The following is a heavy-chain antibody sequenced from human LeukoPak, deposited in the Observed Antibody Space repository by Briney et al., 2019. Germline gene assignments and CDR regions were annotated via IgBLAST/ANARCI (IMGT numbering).Heavy chain of an antibody. Sequence: SVKVSCKASGGTFSSYAISWVRQAPGQGLEWMGGIIPIFGTANYAQKFQGRVTITTDESTSTAYMELSSLRSEDTAVYYCARDNRKGYDFWSGYHFDYWGQGTLVTVSS. CDR3: ARDNRKGYDFWSGYHFDY. D-gene: IGHD3-3*01. J-gene: IGHJ4*02. CDR2: IIPIFGTA. V-gene: IGHV1-69*05. CDR1: GGTFSSYA.